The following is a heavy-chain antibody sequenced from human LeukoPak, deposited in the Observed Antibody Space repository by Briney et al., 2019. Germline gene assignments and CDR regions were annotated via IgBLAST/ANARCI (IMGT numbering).Heavy chain of an antibody. Sequence: GASVKVSCKASGYTFTGYYMHWVRQAPGQGLEWMGWMNPNSGGTNYAQKFQGRVTMTRDTSISTAYMELSRLRSDDTAVYYCARDHETGHYYGSGSYYKSDFDYWGQGTLVTVSS. CDR1: GYTFTGYY. CDR2: MNPNSGGT. J-gene: IGHJ4*02. D-gene: IGHD3-10*01. V-gene: IGHV1-2*02. CDR3: ARDHETGHYYGSGSYYKSDFDY.